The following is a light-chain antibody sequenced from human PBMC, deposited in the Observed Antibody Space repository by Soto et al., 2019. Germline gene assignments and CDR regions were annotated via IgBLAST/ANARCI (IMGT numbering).Light chain of an antibody. CDR3: QQYNNRPQA. J-gene: IGKJ1*01. CDR1: QSISSK. Sequence: EIVMTQSPATLSVSPRERATLSCRASQSISSKLAWYQLKPGQAPRLLIYGASPTATGIPPRFSGSGSGTDYALTIGCLKSEDFAVDYCQQYNNRPQAFGQGTKVEIE. CDR2: GAS. V-gene: IGKV3-15*01.